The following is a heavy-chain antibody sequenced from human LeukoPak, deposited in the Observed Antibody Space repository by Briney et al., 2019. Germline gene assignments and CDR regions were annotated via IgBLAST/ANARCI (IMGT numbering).Heavy chain of an antibody. J-gene: IGHJ4*02. D-gene: IGHD3-9*01. CDR1: GGTFSSYA. V-gene: IGHV1-69*01. CDR3: ARSEYDISTGYYLLPFDY. CDR2: IIPIFGTA. Sequence: SVKVSCKASGGTFSSYAISWVRQAPGQGLEWMGGIIPIFGTANYAQKFQGRVTITADESTSTAYMELSSLRSEDTAVYYCARSEYDISTGYYLLPFDYWGQGTLVTVSS.